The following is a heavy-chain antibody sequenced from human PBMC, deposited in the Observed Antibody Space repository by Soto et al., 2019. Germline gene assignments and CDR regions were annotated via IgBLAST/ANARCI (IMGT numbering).Heavy chain of an antibody. CDR1: GYTFTSYG. Sequence: ASVKVSCKASGYTFTSYGISWVRQAPGQGLEWMGWISANGNTNYAQKLQGRVTMTTDTSTSTAYMELGSLKSDDTAVYYCARDIRATNWFDPWGQGTLVTVSS. J-gene: IGHJ5*02. CDR2: ISANGNT. V-gene: IGHV1-18*01. CDR3: ARDIRATNWFDP.